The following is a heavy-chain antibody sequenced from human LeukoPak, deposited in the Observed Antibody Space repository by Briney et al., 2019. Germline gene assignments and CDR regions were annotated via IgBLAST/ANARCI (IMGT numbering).Heavy chain of an antibody. V-gene: IGHV1-8*01. CDR3: ARGGRVATATGTFDP. CDR2: MNPNSGNT. D-gene: IGHD1-14*01. CDR1: GYTFTSYD. Sequence: ASVKVSCKASGYTFTSYDINWVRQATGQGLEWMGWMNPNSGNTGYAQKFQGRVTMTRNTSISTAYMELSSLRSEDTAVYYWARGGRVATATGTFDPWGQGTLVTVSS. J-gene: IGHJ5*02.